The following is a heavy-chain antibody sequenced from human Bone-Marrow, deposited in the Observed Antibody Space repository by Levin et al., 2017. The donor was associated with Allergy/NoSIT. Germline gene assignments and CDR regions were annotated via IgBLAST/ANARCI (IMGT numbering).Heavy chain of an antibody. J-gene: IGHJ4*02. CDR3: ARDKYSSSSVFDY. CDR1: GGSISSYY. CDR2: IYYSGST. Sequence: SETLSLTCTVSGGSISSYYWSWIRQPPGKGLEWIGYIYYSGSTNYNPSLKSRVTISVDTSKNQFSLKLSSVTAADTAVYYCARDKYSSSSVFDYWGQGTLVTVSS. V-gene: IGHV4-59*01. D-gene: IGHD6-6*01.